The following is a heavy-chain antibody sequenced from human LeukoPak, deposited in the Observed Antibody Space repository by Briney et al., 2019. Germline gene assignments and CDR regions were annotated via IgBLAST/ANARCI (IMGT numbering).Heavy chain of an antibody. CDR1: GYTFTGYY. Sequence: ASVKVSCKASGYTFTGYYMHWVRQAPGQGLEWMGWINPNSGGTNYAQKFQGRVTMTRDTSISTAYMELSRLRSDDTAVYYCARAKWELLGPGDYWGQGTLVTVSS. CDR3: ARAKWELLGPGDY. CDR2: INPNSGGT. D-gene: IGHD1-26*01. V-gene: IGHV1-2*02. J-gene: IGHJ4*02.